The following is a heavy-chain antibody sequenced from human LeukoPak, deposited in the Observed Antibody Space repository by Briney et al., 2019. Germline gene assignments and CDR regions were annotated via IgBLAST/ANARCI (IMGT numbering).Heavy chain of an antibody. D-gene: IGHD1-14*01. CDR1: GFTFSSYS. Sequence: PGGSLRLSCAASGFTFSSYSMHWVRQAPGKGLVWVSRISSDGSNTNYADSVKGRFTISRDNAKNTPYLQMNSLRAEDTALYYCARRNRDFDYWGQGTLVTVSS. J-gene: IGHJ4*02. CDR3: ARRNRDFDY. V-gene: IGHV3-74*01. CDR2: ISSDGSNT.